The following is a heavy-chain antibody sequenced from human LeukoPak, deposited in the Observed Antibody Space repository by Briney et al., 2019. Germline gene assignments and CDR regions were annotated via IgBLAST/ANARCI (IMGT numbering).Heavy chain of an antibody. CDR3: ARVKGSSGLPGCFDP. CDR2: IKPDGSEK. J-gene: IGHJ5*02. V-gene: IGHV3-7*01. D-gene: IGHD3-22*01. Sequence: TSSRYYWSWLRQAPGKGLEWVVKIKPDGSEKYYVHSVKGRFTISTDNTKNSQYMQMNTLIAEETAVYYCARVKGSSGLPGCFDPWGQGTLVTVSS. CDR1: TSSRYY.